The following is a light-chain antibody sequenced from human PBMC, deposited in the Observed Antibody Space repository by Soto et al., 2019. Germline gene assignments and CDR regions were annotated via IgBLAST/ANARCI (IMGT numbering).Light chain of an antibody. J-gene: IGKJ1*01. V-gene: IGKV3-20*01. CDR1: EHISSSY. CDR2: AAS. Sequence: EIVLTQSPGILSLSPGERATLSCRASEHISSSYLAWYQQKPGQAPRLLIYAASSRATGIPDRFSGIGSGKDFTLPISRLEAVDVVVYYCQQSSSSTTWKFAHGTTEEIK. CDR3: QQSSSSTTWK.